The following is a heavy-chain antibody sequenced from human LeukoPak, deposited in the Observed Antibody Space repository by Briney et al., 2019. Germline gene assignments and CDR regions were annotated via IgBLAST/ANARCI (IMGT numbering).Heavy chain of an antibody. CDR1: GFIFSNYG. Sequence: GGPLRLSCAASGFIFSNYGMSWVRPAPGKGLEWVSGISGSGASTYYADSVKGRFTISRDNSKNTLYLQMDSLGADDTAVYYCAKGTVHSGTYGRTDYWGQGSLVIVSS. V-gene: IGHV3-23*01. CDR3: AKGTVHSGTYGRTDY. D-gene: IGHD1-26*01. CDR2: ISGSGAST. J-gene: IGHJ4*02.